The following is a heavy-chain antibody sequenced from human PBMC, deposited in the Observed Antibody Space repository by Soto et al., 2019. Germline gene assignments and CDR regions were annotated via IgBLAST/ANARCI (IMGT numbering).Heavy chain of an antibody. D-gene: IGHD2-2*01. V-gene: IGHV4-31*03. J-gene: IGHJ5*02. CDR1: GGSISSGGYY. Sequence: SETLSLTCTVSGGSISSGGYYWSWIRQHPGKGLEWIGYIYYSGSTYYNPSLKSRVTISVDTSKNQFSLKLSSVTAADTAVYYCARFHIVVVPAAKNWFDPWGQGTLVTVSS. CDR2: IYYSGST. CDR3: ARFHIVVVPAAKNWFDP.